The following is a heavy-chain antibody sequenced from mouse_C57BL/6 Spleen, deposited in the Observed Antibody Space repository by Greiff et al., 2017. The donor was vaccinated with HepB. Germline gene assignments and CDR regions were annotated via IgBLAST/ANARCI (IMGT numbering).Heavy chain of an antibody. J-gene: IGHJ2*01. V-gene: IGHV1-82*01. CDR2: LSPGDGDT. Sequence: VQLQQSGPELVKPGASVKISCKASGYAFSSSWMNWVKQRPGKGLEWIGRLSPGDGDTNYNGKFKGKATLTADKSSITAYRQRSSLTSEDSAVFFCAREAVTGYFDYWGQGTTLTVSS. CDR1: GYAFSSSW. D-gene: IGHD3-3*01. CDR3: AREAVTGYFDY.